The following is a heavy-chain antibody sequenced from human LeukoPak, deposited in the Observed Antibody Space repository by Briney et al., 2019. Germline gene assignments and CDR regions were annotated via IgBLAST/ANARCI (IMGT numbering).Heavy chain of an antibody. CDR1: GFTFSSYS. CDR3: ASLGGDYYDSSGYHNDAFDI. V-gene: IGHV3-21*01. CDR2: ISSSSGYI. Sequence: PGGSLRLSCAASGFTFSSYSMNWVRQAPGKGLEWVSSISSSSGYIYYADSLKGRFTISRDNAKNSVYLQMNSLRAEDTAVYYCASLGGDYYDSSGYHNDAFDIWGQGTMVTVSS. D-gene: IGHD3-22*01. J-gene: IGHJ3*02.